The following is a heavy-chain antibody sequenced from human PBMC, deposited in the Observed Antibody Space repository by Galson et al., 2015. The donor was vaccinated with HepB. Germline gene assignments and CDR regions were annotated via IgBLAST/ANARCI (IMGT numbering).Heavy chain of an antibody. J-gene: IGHJ4*02. Sequence: LSLTCAVYGGSFSGYYWSWIRQPPGKGLEWIGEINHSGSTNYNPSLKSRVTISVDTSKNQFSLKLSSVTAADTAVYYCARGRRMATITVYFDYWGQGTLVTVSS. D-gene: IGHD5-24*01. V-gene: IGHV4-34*01. CDR3: ARGRRMATITVYFDY. CDR1: GGSFSGYY. CDR2: INHSGST.